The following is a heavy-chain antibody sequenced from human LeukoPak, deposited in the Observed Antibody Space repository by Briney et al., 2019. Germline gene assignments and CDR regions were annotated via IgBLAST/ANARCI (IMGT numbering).Heavy chain of an antibody. CDR3: ARGYCSGGSCYPDY. Sequence: SETLSLTCTVSGGSISSYYWSWIRQPPGKGLEWIGYIYYSGSTNYNPSLKSRVTISVDTSKNQFSLKLSSVTAADTAVYYCARGYCSGGSCYPDYWGQGTLVTVSS. V-gene: IGHV4-59*01. CDR2: IYYSGST. CDR1: GGSISSYY. D-gene: IGHD2-15*01. J-gene: IGHJ4*02.